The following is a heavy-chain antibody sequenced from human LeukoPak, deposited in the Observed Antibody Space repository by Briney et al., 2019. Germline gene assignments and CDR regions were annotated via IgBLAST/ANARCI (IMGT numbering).Heavy chain of an antibody. CDR1: GGTFSSYA. V-gene: IGHV1-69*06. CDR3: GRDRGDIVVVPAAIWFDP. D-gene: IGHD2-2*01. J-gene: IGHJ5*02. Sequence: ASVKVSCKASGGTFSSYAISWVRQAPGQGLEWMGGIIPIFGTANYAQKFQGRVTITADKSTSTAYMELSSLRSEDTAVYYCGRDRGDIVVVPAAIWFDPWGQGTLVTVSS. CDR2: IIPIFGTA.